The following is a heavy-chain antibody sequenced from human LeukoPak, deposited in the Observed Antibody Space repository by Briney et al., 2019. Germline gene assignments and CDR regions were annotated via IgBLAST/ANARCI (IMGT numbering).Heavy chain of an antibody. CDR1: GFTFSSYA. V-gene: IGHV3-23*01. J-gene: IGHJ4*02. CDR2: ISGSGGST. CDR3: AKGSSSGWSGDYFDY. Sequence: GGSLRLSCAASGFTFSSYAMSWVRQAPGKGLEWVSAISGSGGSTYYADSVKGRFTISRDNSKNTLYLQMNSLRAEDTAVYYCAKGSSSGWSGDYFDYWGQGTLVTVSS. D-gene: IGHD6-19*01.